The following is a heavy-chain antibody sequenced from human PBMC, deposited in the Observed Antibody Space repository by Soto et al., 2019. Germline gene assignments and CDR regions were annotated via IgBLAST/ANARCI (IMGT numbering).Heavy chain of an antibody. V-gene: IGHV1-3*01. CDR2: INAGNGNT. CDR3: ARRLTTVTTGFDY. CDR1: GYTFTSYA. D-gene: IGHD4-17*01. J-gene: IGHJ4*02. Sequence: ASVKVSCKASGYTFTSYAMHWVRQAPGQRLEWMGWINAGNGNTKYSQKFQGRVTITRDTSASTAYMELSSLRSEDTAVYYCARRLTTVTTGFDYWGQGTLVTVSS.